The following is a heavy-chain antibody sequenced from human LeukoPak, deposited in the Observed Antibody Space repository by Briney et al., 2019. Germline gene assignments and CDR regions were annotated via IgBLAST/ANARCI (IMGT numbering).Heavy chain of an antibody. V-gene: IGHV3-7*01. Sequence: GGSLRPSCAASGFTFSTYWMSWVRQAPGKGLEWVANIKQDGSEKYYVDSVKGRFTISRDNAKNSMYLQMNSLRAEDTAVYYCAAPFYPRYDNSGYYYYWGQGTLVTVSS. CDR1: GFTFSTYW. CDR2: IKQDGSEK. J-gene: IGHJ4*02. CDR3: AAPFYPRYDNSGYYYY. D-gene: IGHD3-22*01.